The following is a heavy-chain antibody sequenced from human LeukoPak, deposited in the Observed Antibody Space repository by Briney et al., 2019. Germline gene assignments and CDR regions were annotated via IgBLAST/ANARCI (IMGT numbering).Heavy chain of an antibody. CDR1: GFTVSSNY. V-gene: IGHV3-53*01. CDR3: ARGPPYGGSSWNYYFDY. J-gene: IGHJ4*02. CDR2: IYSGGST. D-gene: IGHD6-13*01. Sequence: GGSLRLSCAASGFTVSSNYMSWVRQAPGKGLEWVSVIYSGGSTYYADPVKGRFTISRDNSKNTLYLQMNSLRAEDTAVYYCARGPPYGGSSWNYYFDYWGQGTLVTVSS.